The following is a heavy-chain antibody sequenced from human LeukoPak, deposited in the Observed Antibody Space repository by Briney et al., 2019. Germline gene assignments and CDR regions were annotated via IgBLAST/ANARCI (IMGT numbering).Heavy chain of an antibody. CDR3: ASRRTSHCSSTSCYTQANYYYYYMDV. V-gene: IGHV1-69*13. Sequence: GASVKVSCKASGGTFSSYAISWVRQAPGQGLEWMGGIIPIFGTANYAQKFQGRVTITADESTSTDYMELSSLRSEDTAVYYCASRRTSHCSSTSCYTQANYYYYYMDVWGKGTTVTVSS. CDR1: GGTFSSYA. CDR2: IIPIFGTA. D-gene: IGHD2-2*02. J-gene: IGHJ6*03.